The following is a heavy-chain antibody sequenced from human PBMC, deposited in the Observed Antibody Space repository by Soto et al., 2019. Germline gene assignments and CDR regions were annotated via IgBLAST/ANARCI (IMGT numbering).Heavy chain of an antibody. CDR1: GASSRTFY. J-gene: IGHJ4*02. Sequence: QVQLQEAGPGLVKPSETLSLTCTVSGASSRTFYWSWIRQPPGKGLEWIGNFHYSGRTKYNPSLKSRVTVSLDTSENLFSLNMTSVSAADKAVYYCARDDRDAYKGRFGYWGQGILVNVSS. CDR3: ARDDRDAYKGRFGY. CDR2: FHYSGRT. V-gene: IGHV4-59*01. D-gene: IGHD3-10*01.